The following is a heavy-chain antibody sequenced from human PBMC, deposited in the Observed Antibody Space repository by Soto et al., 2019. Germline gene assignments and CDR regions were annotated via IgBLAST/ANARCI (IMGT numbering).Heavy chain of an antibody. D-gene: IGHD3-22*01. V-gene: IGHV3-23*01. CDR2: ISGSGGDT. Sequence: EVQVLESGGGLVQPGGSLRLSCAASGFTFSSYAMSRVRQAPGKGLEWVSSISGSGGDTHYADSVKGRFTISRDNSKNTLYLQMNSLRDEDTAVYYCAKRSSGYYYPFDYWGQGTLVTVSS. CDR1: GFTFSSYA. CDR3: AKRSSGYYYPFDY. J-gene: IGHJ4*02.